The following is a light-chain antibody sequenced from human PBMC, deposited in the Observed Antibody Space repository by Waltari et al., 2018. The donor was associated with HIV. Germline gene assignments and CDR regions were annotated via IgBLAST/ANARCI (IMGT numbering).Light chain of an antibody. CDR3: QVWDSSTGVV. V-gene: IGLV3-9*01. J-gene: IGLJ2*01. CDR2: RDS. CDR1: NLGSKN. Sequence: SDELTQSLSVSVALGQTARITCGGNNLGSKNVHWYQQKPGQAPVLVIYRDSNRPSGIPERCSGSKSGNTATLTISRAQAGDEADYYCQVWDSSTGVVVGGGTKLTVL.